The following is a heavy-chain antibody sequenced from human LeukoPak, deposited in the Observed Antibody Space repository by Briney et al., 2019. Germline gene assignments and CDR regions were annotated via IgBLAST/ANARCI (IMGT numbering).Heavy chain of an antibody. CDR2: IRYDGSNK. CDR1: GFTFGSYG. CDR3: AKDYDDKFDY. Sequence: GGSLRLSCAASGFTFGSYGMHWVRQAPGKGLEWVAFIRYDGSNKYYADSVKGRFTISRDNSKNTLYLQMNSLRAEDTALYYCAKDYDDKFDYWGQGTLVTVSS. V-gene: IGHV3-30*02. J-gene: IGHJ4*02. D-gene: IGHD3-9*01.